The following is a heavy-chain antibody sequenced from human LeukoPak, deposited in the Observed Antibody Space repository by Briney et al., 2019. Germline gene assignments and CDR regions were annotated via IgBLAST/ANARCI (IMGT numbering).Heavy chain of an antibody. J-gene: IGHJ5*02. CDR1: GYTFTSYA. D-gene: IGHD3-10*01. CDR3: AREWMVRGLRWFDP. CDR2: INTNTGNP. Sequence: WASVKVSCKASGYTFTSYAMNWVRQAPGQGLEWMGWINTNTGNPTYAQGFTGRFVFSLDTSVSTAYLQISSLKAEDTAVYYCAREWMVRGLRWFDPWGQGILVTVSS. V-gene: IGHV7-4-1*02.